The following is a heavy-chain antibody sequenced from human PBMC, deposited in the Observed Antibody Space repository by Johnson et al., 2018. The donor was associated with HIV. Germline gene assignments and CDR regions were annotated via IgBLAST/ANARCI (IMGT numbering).Heavy chain of an antibody. CDR3: ANFYTDNTLGLFGAFDI. J-gene: IGHJ3*02. Sequence: SCAASGFTFSSYGMHWVRQAPGKGLEWVAFIRYDGSNKYYADSVKGRFTISRDNSKNTLYLQMNSLRAEDTAVYYCANFYTDNTLGLFGAFDIWGQGTMVTVSS. CDR1: GFTFSSYG. D-gene: IGHD1-1*01. V-gene: IGHV3-30*02. CDR2: IRYDGSNK.